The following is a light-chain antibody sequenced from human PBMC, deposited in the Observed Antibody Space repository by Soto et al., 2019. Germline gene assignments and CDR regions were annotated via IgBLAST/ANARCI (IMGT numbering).Light chain of an antibody. Sequence: QSVLTQPASVSGSPGQSITISCTGTSSDVGSYNLVSWYQQHPGKAPKLMIYEGSKRPSGVSNRFSGSKSGNTASLTISGLQAEDEADYYCSAYAGSNNFVFGYGTKVTVL. J-gene: IGLJ1*01. CDR3: SAYAGSNNFV. V-gene: IGLV2-23*01. CDR2: EGS. CDR1: SSDVGSYNL.